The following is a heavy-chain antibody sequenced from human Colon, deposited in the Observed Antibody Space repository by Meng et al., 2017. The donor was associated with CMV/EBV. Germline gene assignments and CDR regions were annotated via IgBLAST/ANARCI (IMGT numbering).Heavy chain of an antibody. V-gene: IGHV3-30*02. CDR3: ARDREGYQLLYGMDV. CDR2: IRYDESNE. J-gene: IGHJ6*02. CDR1: GFTFSSYG. D-gene: IGHD2-2*02. Sequence: GESLKISCAASGFTFSSYGMHWVRQAPGKGLEWVAFIRYDESNEKYSDSVKGRFTISRDNSRNTLYLQMNSLRTEDTALYYCARDREGYQLLYGMDVWGQGTTVTVSS.